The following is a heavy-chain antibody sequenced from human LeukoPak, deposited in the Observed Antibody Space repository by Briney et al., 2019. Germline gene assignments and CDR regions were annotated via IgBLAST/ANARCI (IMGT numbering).Heavy chain of an antibody. CDR2: ISAYNGNT. Sequence: ASVKVSCKPSGYIFTTYNLHWVRQAPGQGLEWMGWISAYNGNTNYAQKLQGRVTMTTDTSTSTAYMELRSLRSDDTAVYHCARDGRFGELSDYWGQGTLVTVSS. J-gene: IGHJ4*02. CDR1: GYIFTTYN. V-gene: IGHV1-18*04. D-gene: IGHD3-10*01. CDR3: ARDGRFGELSDY.